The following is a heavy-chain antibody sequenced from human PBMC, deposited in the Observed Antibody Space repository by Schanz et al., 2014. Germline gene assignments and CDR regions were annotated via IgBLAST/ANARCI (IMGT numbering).Heavy chain of an antibody. D-gene: IGHD6-13*01. V-gene: IGHV3-21*01. CDR3: ARDIKKQLVDSKDYYYGMDV. CDR1: GFIFRSYT. Sequence: EVQLVESGGGLVKPGGSLRLSCTASGFIFRSYTMNWVRQAPGKGLEWVSSLSSSGLYTFYADLAGGRFTISRDDAKNSLCLEMNNLRTEDTAVYFCARDIKKQLVDSKDYYYGMDVWGQGTTVTVSS. CDR2: LSSSGLYT. J-gene: IGHJ6*02.